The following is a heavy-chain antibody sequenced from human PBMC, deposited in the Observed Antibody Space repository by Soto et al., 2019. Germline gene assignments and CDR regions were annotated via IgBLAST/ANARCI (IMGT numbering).Heavy chain of an antibody. CDR1: GYTFTRYG. D-gene: IGHD2-2*01. CDR3: ARHVPAAGYYYGMDV. CDR2: ISGYDGRT. Sequence: QVHLVQSGAEVKKPGASVKVSCKTSGYTFTRYGISWVRQAPGQGLEWMGWISGYDGRTNFAQKVQDRVTITADESTSTAYMELSSLRSEDTAVYYCARHVPAAGYYYGMDVWGQGTTVTVSS. V-gene: IGHV1-18*01. J-gene: IGHJ6*02.